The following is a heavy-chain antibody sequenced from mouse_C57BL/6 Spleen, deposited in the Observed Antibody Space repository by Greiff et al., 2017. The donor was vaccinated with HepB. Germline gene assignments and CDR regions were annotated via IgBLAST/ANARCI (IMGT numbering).Heavy chain of an antibody. D-gene: IGHD1-1*01. CDR3: ARGRDYYGSSFLFAY. CDR2: IYPGDGDT. Sequence: QVQLQQSGPELVKPGASVKISCKASGYAFSSSWMNWVKQRPGKGLEWIGRIYPGDGDTNYNGKFKGKATLTADKSSSTAYMQLSSLTSEDSAVYCCARGRDYYGSSFLFAYWGQGTLVTVSA. CDR1: GYAFSSSW. V-gene: IGHV1-82*01. J-gene: IGHJ3*01.